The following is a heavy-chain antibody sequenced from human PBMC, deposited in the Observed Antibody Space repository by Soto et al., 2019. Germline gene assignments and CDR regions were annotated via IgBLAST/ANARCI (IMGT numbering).Heavy chain of an antibody. V-gene: IGHV3-23*01. CDR3: AKMGDSGSHYYYGMDV. CDR1: GFTFSSYA. CDR2: ISGSGGST. Sequence: PGGSLRLSCAASGFTFSSYAMSWVRQAPGKGLEWVSAISGSGGSTYYADSVKGRFTISRDNSKNTLYLQMNSLRAEDTAVYYCAKMGDSGSHYYYGMDVWGQGTTVTVSS. D-gene: IGHD1-26*01. J-gene: IGHJ6*02.